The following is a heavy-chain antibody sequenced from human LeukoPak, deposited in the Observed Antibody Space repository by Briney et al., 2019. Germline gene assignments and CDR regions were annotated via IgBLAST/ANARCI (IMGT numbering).Heavy chain of an antibody. CDR3: ARVDTAMERSFQH. V-gene: IGHV1-18*01. CDR2: ISAYNGNT. Sequence: WASVKVSCKASGYTFTSYGISWVRQAPGQGLEWMGWISAYNGNTNCAQKLQGRVTMTTDTSTSTAYMELRSLRSDDTAVYYCARVDTAMERSFQHWGQGTLVTVSS. J-gene: IGHJ1*01. CDR1: GYTFTSYG. D-gene: IGHD5-18*01.